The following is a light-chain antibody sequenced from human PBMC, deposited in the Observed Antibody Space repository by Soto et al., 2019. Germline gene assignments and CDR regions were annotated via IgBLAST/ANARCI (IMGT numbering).Light chain of an antibody. Sequence: DIQMTQSPLTLSASVGDRVTITCRASQSINNWLAWYQQKPGKAPKLLLYGASSRDSGVPPRFSGSGYGTEFTLSISSLQPDDFATYYCQQYNRYSGMFVQETKV. CDR3: QQYNRYSGM. CDR1: QSINNW. V-gene: IGKV1-5*01. CDR2: GAS. J-gene: IGKJ1*01.